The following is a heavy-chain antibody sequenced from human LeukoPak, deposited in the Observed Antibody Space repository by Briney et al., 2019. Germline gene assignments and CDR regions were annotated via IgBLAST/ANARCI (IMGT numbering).Heavy chain of an antibody. CDR1: GYTLTELS. D-gene: IGHD3-22*01. CDR2: FDPEDGET. V-gene: IGHV1-24*01. Sequence: ALVKVSCKVSGYTLTELSMHWVRQAPGKGLEWMGGFDPEDGETIYAQKFQGRVTMTEDTSTDTAYMELSSLRSEDTAVYYCATVNRYYYDSSGYYHGNYWGQGTLVTVSS. CDR3: ATVNRYYYDSSGYYHGNY. J-gene: IGHJ4*02.